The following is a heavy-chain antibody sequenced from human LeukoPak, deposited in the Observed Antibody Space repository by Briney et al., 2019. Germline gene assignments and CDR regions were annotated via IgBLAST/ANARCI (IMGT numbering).Heavy chain of an antibody. CDR2: IFYTEST. J-gene: IGHJ4*02. D-gene: IGHD2-15*01. V-gene: IGHV4-39*01. CDR3: ARHCSGGTCYSDFDY. Sequence: KPSETLSLTCTVSGGSISSSGYYWGWIRQPPGKGLEWIGSIFYTESTYYNPSLKRRVTISVDTSKNQFSLKLNSVTATDTAVYYCARHCSGGTCYSDFDYWGQGTLVTVSS. CDR1: GGSISSSGYY.